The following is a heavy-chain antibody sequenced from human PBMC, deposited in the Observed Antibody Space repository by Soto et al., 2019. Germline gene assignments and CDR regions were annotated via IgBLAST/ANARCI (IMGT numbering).Heavy chain of an antibody. CDR2: ISTDGRST. J-gene: IGHJ4*02. CDR3: ARATGSNHPFDY. V-gene: IGHV3-74*01. D-gene: IGHD2-2*01. Sequence: EVQLVESGGGLVQPGGSLRLSCAATGFTFSTYWMHWVRQGPGKGLVWVSRISTDGRSTTYADSVKGRFTISRDNAKNTLYLQMNSLGAEDTAVYYCARATGSNHPFDYWGQGSRVTVSS. CDR1: GFTFSTYW.